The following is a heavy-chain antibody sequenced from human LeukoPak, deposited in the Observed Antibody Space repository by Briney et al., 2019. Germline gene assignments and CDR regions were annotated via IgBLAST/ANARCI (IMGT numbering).Heavy chain of an antibody. D-gene: IGHD5-18*01. CDR3: ARGYGYYFDY. CDR2: TYYRSKWYN. J-gene: IGHJ4*02. Sequence: SQTLSLTCASSGDSVSSNSAAWNWISQSPSRGLEWLGRTYYRSKWYNDYAVSVKSRITINPDTSENHFSLQLNSVTPEDTAVYYCARGYGYYFDYWGQGTLVTVSS. CDR1: GDSVSSNSAA. V-gene: IGHV6-1*01.